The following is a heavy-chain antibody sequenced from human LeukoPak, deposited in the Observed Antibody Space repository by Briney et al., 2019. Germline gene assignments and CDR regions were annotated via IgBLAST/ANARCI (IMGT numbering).Heavy chain of an antibody. CDR1: GFTFSSYW. J-gene: IGHJ6*03. CDR3: ARLAYDFWSGYNYYYYMDV. V-gene: IGHV3-7*01. CDR2: IKQDGSEK. D-gene: IGHD3-3*01. Sequence: PGGSLRLSCAASGFTFSSYWMSWVRQAPGKGLEWVANIKQDGSEKYYVDSVKGRFTISRDNAKNSLYLQMNSLRAEDTAVYYCARLAYDFWSGYNYYYYMDVWGKGTTVTVSS.